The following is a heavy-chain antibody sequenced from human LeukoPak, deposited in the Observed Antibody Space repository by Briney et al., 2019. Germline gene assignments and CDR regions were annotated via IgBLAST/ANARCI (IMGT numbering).Heavy chain of an antibody. CDR2: INHSGST. V-gene: IGHV4-30-2*01. D-gene: IGHD2-2*01. J-gene: IGHJ6*02. CDR3: ARGIVVEPAAIAYSSHVSHSYYYYGMDV. CDR1: GGSISSGGYY. Sequence: SQTLSLTCAVSGGSISSGGYYWSWIRQPPGKGLEWIGEINHSGSTNYNPSLKSRVTISVDTSKNQFSLKLSSVTAADTAVYYCARGIVVEPAAIAYSSHVSHSYYYYGMDVWGQGTTVTVSS.